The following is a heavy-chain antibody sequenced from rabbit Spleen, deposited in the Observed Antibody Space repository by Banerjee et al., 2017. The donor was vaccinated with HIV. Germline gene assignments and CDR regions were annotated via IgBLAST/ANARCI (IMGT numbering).Heavy chain of an antibody. Sequence: QSLEESGGDLVKPGASLTLTCTASEFSFSSGYNICWVRQAPGKGLEWIACINIVTGKSVYASWAKGRFTMSRTSSTTVTLQMTSLTAADTATYFCARDLVAVIGWNFNLWGQGTLVTVS. J-gene: IGHJ4*01. CDR2: INIVTGKS. CDR3: ARDLVAVIGWNFNL. CDR1: EFSFSSGYN. V-gene: IGHV1S40*01. D-gene: IGHD1-1*01.